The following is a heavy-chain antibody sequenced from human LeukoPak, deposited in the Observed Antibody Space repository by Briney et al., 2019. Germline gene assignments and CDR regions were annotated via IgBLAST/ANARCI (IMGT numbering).Heavy chain of an antibody. J-gene: IGHJ4*02. CDR3: ARDRTPGYDYVRGSYRAGTDY. CDR2: ISAYNGNT. V-gene: IGHV1-18*04. D-gene: IGHD3-16*02. CDR1: GYTFTSYG. Sequence: ASVKVSCKASGYTFTSYGISWVRQAPGQGLEWMGWISAYNGNTNYAQKLQGRVTMTTDTSTSTAYMELRSLRSDDTAVYYCARDRTPGYDYVRGSYRAGTDYWGQGTLVTVSS.